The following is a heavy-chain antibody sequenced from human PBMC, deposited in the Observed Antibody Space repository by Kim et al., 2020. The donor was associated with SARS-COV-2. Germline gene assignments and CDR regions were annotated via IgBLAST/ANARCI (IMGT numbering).Heavy chain of an antibody. CDR1: GFTFSSYG. CDR3: ARDYLPGVTIFGVVTDYYYYGMDV. D-gene: IGHD3-3*01. J-gene: IGHJ6*02. V-gene: IGHV3-33*01. Sequence: GGSLRLSCAASGFTFSSYGMHWVRQAPGKGLEWVAVIWYDGSNKYYADSVKGRFTISRDNSKNTLYLQMNSLRAEDTAVYYCARDYLPGVTIFGVVTDYYYYGMDVWGQGTTVTVSS. CDR2: IWYDGSNK.